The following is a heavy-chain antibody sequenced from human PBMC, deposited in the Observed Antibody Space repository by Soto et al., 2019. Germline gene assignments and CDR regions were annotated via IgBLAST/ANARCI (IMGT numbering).Heavy chain of an antibody. CDR2: IYYSGST. Sequence: PSETLSLTCTVAGGSISSYYWSWIRQPPGKGLEWIGYIYYSGSTNYNPSLKSRVTISVDTSRNQFSLKLSSVTAADTAVYYCARYNWYFDLWGRGTLVTVSS. CDR1: GGSISSYY. CDR3: ARYNWYFDL. V-gene: IGHV4-59*01. J-gene: IGHJ2*01.